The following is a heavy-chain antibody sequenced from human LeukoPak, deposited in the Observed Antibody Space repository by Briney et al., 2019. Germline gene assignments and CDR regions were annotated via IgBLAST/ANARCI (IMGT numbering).Heavy chain of an antibody. D-gene: IGHD3-3*01. J-gene: IGHJ4*02. CDR3: AKEVKNREHYDFWSGYYTGYYFDY. CDR2: ISYDGSNK. Sequence: QPGGSLRLSCAASGFTFSSYGMHWVRQAPGKGLEWVAVISYDGSNKYYADSVKGRFTISRDNSKNTLYLQMNSLRAEDTAVYYCAKEVKNREHYDFWSGYYTGYYFDYWGQGTLVTVSS. V-gene: IGHV3-30*18. CDR1: GFTFSSYG.